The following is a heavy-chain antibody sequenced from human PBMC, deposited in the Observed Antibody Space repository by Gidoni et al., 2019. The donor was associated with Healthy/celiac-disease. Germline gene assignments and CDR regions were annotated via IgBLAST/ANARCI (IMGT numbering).Heavy chain of an antibody. D-gene: IGHD6-19*01. J-gene: IGHJ4*02. V-gene: IGHV3-48*03. CDR1: GFTFSSYE. CDR2: ISSSGSTI. Sequence: EVQLEESGGGLVQPGGSLRLSCAASGFTFSSYEMNWVRQAPGKGLEWVSYISSSGSTIYYADSVKGRFTISRDNAKNSLYLQMNSLRAEDTAVYYCARQWLPRYYFDYWGQGTLVTVSS. CDR3: ARQWLPRYYFDY.